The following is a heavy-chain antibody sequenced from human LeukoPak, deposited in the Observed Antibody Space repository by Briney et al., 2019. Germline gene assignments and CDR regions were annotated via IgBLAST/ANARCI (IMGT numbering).Heavy chain of an antibody. CDR2: INHSGST. J-gene: IGHJ4*02. CDR3: ARGPITMIRGVSFDY. D-gene: IGHD3-10*01. Sequence: PSETLSLTCAVYGGSFNPYYWSWIRQSSGEGLEWIGEINHSGSTNYNPSLKSRVTMSVDTSKNQFSLKLTSVTAADTAIYYCARGPITMIRGVSFDYWGQGTLVTISS. CDR1: GGSFNPYY. V-gene: IGHV4-34*01.